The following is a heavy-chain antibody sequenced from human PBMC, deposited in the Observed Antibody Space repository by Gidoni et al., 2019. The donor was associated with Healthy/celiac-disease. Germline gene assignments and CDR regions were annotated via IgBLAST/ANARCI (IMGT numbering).Heavy chain of an antibody. CDR3: ASRIEN. J-gene: IGHJ4*02. Sequence: LMLDSAGGGVQPGGSARISCAASGFTFSSYAMSWVRQAPGKGLEWVSAISGSGGSTYYADSVKGRFTISRDNSKNTLYLQMNSLRAEDTAVYYCASRIENWGQGTLVTVSS. CDR1: GFTFSSYA. CDR2: ISGSGGST. V-gene: IGHV3-23*01.